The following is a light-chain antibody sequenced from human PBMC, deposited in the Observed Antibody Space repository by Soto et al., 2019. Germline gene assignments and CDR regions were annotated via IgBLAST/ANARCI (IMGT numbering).Light chain of an antibody. Sequence: QAVVTQPPSVSGAPGQRVTISCTGNSSNLGAGYDVHWYQQLPGEAPKLVIFGNRNRHSGVPERFSGSKSGTSASLAITGLQAEDEGDYYCQAYDYSVTASVFGGVTKLTVL. V-gene: IGLV1-40*01. CDR2: GNR. CDR1: SSNLGAGYD. CDR3: QAYDYSVTASV. J-gene: IGLJ3*02.